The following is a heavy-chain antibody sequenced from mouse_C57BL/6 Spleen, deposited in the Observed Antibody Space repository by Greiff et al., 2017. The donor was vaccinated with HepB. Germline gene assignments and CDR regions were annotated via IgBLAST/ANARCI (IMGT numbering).Heavy chain of an antibody. V-gene: IGHV1-52*01. CDR3: ARGYGYDHFDY. Sequence: VQLQQPGAELVRPGSSVKLSCKASGYTFTSYWMHWVKQRPIQGLEWIGNIDPSDSETHYNQKFKDKATLTVDKSSSTAYMQLSSLTSEDSAVYYCARGYGYDHFDYWGQGTTLTVSS. CDR2: IDPSDSET. CDR1: GYTFTSYW. D-gene: IGHD2-2*01. J-gene: IGHJ2*01.